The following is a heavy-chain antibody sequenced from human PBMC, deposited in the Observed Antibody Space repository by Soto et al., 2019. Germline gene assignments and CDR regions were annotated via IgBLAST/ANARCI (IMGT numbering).Heavy chain of an antibody. Sequence: QLQLPESGPGLVKPSETLSLTCTVSGGSISSSTSYWGWIRQPPGKGLEWIGSINYSGSTYYSPSLKSRVTISADTSKNQFSLKLSSVTAADTAVYYCARPVNYYYYYMDVWGKGTMVTVSS. CDR1: GGSISSSTSY. J-gene: IGHJ6*03. CDR3: ARPVNYYYYYMDV. V-gene: IGHV4-39*01. CDR2: INYSGST.